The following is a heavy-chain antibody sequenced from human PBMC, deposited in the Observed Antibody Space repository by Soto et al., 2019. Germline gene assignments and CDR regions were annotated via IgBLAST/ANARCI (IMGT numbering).Heavy chain of an antibody. CDR1: GFTFSAYA. V-gene: IGHV3-48*02. Sequence: WGSLRLSCEGSGFTFSAYAINCFRHSPFKWLEWVSYISSRSDTLYYADSVKGRFTISRDNAKNSVYLQVNNLRDEDTAVYYCARDWDIVILSVPIPNYNYGMDIWGQGTTVTVSS. CDR3: ARDWDIVILSVPIPNYNYGMDI. CDR2: ISSRSDTL. D-gene: IGHD2-15*01. J-gene: IGHJ6*02.